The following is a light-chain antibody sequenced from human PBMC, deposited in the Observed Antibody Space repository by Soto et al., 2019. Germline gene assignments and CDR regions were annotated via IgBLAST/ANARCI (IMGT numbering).Light chain of an antibody. CDR2: DVS. J-gene: IGLJ1*01. CDR3: SSYTSSSLYV. CDR1: SSDVGGFDY. Sequence: QSVLTQPASVSGSLGQSITISCTGTSSDVGGFDYVSWYQQHPGKAPKLMIYDVSNRPSGVSNRFSGSKSGNTASLTISGLQAEDEADYYCSSYTSSSLYVFGTGTKVTVL. V-gene: IGLV2-14*01.